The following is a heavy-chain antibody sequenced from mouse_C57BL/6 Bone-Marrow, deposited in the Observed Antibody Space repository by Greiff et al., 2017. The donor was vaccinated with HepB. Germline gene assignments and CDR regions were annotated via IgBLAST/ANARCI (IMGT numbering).Heavy chain of an antibody. D-gene: IGHD1-1*01. V-gene: IGHV1-69*01. CDR1: GYTFTSYW. CDR2: IDPSDSYT. Sequence: QVQLQQPGAELVKPGASVKLSCKASGYTFTSYWMHWVKQRPGQGLEWIGEIDPSDSYTNYNQKLKGKSTLTVDKSSSTAYMQLSSLTSEDSAVYYCARSILFDYWGQGTTLTVSS. J-gene: IGHJ2*01. CDR3: ARSILFDY.